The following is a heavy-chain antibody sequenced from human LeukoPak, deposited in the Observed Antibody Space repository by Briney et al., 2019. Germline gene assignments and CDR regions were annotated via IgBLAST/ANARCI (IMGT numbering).Heavy chain of an antibody. Sequence: SETLSLTCAVYGGSFSGYYWSWLRQPPGKGLEWIGYIYYSGSTNYNTSLKSRVTISEDTPKNQFSLRLSSVTAADTAVYYCAGVMHGYSYGYYYYMDVWGKGTTVTVSS. CDR1: GGSFSGYY. V-gene: IGHV4-59*01. D-gene: IGHD5-18*01. J-gene: IGHJ6*03. CDR3: AGVMHGYSYGYYYYMDV. CDR2: IYYSGST.